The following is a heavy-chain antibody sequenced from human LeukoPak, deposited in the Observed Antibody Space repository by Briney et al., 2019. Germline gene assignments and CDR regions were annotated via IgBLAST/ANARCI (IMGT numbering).Heavy chain of an antibody. J-gene: IGHJ4*02. V-gene: IGHV3-23*01. D-gene: IGHD2-2*01. Sequence: HPWGSLRLSCAASGFTFSSYAMSWVRQAPGKGLEWVSAISGSGGSTYYADSVKGRFTISRDNSKNTLYLQMNSLRAEDTAVYYCAKNPIVVVPAALSRWGQGTLATVSS. CDR1: GFTFSSYA. CDR2: ISGSGGST. CDR3: AKNPIVVVPAALSR.